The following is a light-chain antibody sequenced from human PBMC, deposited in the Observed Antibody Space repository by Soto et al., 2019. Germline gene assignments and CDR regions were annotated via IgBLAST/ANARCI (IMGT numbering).Light chain of an antibody. Sequence: DIQLTQSPSFLSASVGDRVTMTCRASQGISTYLAWYQQKPGKAPKLLIYAASTLQSGVPSRFSGSGSGTEFALAISRLEPEDFAVYYCQQYGSSLTFGQGTKVDIK. CDR2: AAS. J-gene: IGKJ1*01. CDR3: QQYGSSLT. CDR1: QGISTY. V-gene: IGKV1-9*01.